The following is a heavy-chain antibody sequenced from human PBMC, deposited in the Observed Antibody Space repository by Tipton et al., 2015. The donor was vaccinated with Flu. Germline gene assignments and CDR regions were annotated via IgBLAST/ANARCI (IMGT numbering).Heavy chain of an antibody. J-gene: IGHJ6*02. CDR3: ARGRRGIGYCSSTSCYRGDYYYYYYGMDV. CDR2: IYYSGST. V-gene: IGHV4-59*01. D-gene: IGHD2-2*02. Sequence: TLSLTCTASGGSISSYYWSWIRQPPGKGLEWIGYIYYSGSTNYNPSLKSRVTISVDTSKNQFSLKLSSVTAADTAVYYCARGRRGIGYCSSTSCYRGDYYYYYYGMDVWGQGTTVTVSS. CDR1: GGSISSYY.